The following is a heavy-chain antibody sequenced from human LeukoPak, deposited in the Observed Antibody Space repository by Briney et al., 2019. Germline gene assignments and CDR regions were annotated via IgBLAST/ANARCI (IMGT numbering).Heavy chain of an antibody. CDR2: IYYSGST. J-gene: IGHJ4*02. CDR1: GGSISSGGYY. V-gene: IGHV4-31*03. D-gene: IGHD7-27*01. Sequence: SETLSLTRTVSGGSISSGGYYWSWIRQHPGKGLEWIGYIYYSGSTYYNPSLKSRVTISVDTSKNQFSLKLSSVTAADTAVYYCARASVNWGYDYWGQGTLVTVSS. CDR3: ARASVNWGYDY.